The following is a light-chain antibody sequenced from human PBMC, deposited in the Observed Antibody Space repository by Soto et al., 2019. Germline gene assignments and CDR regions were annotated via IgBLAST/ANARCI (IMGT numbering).Light chain of an antibody. J-gene: IGLJ2*01. CDR3: QSYDSNTWVV. CDR1: SGSIASNY. CDR2: EDY. Sequence: NFMLTQPHSVSESPGKTVTISCTGSSGSIASNYVQWFQQRPGSAPTTVIYEDYQRPSGVPDRFSGSIDSSSNSASLTISGLKTEDEADYYCQSYDSNTWVVFGGGTKLTVL. V-gene: IGLV6-57*02.